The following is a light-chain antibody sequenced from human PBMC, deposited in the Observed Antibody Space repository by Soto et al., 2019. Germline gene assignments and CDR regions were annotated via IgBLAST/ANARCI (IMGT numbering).Light chain of an antibody. J-gene: IGKJ1*01. V-gene: IGKV3-20*01. Sequence: IVLTHSPGTLSFSPGERATLSFRASQSVSSSYLAWYQQKPGQAPRLLIYGASSRATGIPDRFSGSGSGTDFTLTISRLEPEDFAVYYCQQYGSSPPWTFGQGTRWIS. CDR2: GAS. CDR3: QQYGSSPPWT. CDR1: QSVSSSY.